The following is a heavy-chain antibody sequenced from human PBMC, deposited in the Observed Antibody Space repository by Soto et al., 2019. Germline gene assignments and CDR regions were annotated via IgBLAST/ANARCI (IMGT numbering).Heavy chain of an antibody. CDR1: GFTFSGFD. CDR3: ARGQEVGAHFFDS. J-gene: IGHJ4*02. Sequence: EVQLVESGGNLVQPGGSLRLSCEASGFTFSGFDMHWVRQPTGKGLEWVSTIGTAGDTYYAVSVKGRFTISRDNAKNSLSLQMNSLRAGDTAVYFCARGQEVGAHFFDSWGQGTQVTVS. CDR2: IGTAGDT. V-gene: IGHV3-13*01. D-gene: IGHD2-15*01.